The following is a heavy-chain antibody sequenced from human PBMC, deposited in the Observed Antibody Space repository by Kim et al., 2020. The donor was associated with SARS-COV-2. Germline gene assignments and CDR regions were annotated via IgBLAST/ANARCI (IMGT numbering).Heavy chain of an antibody. CDR1: GGTFSSYA. Sequence: SVKVSCKASGGTFSSYAISWVRQAPGQGLEWMGGIIPIFGTANYAQKFQGRVTITADESTSTAYMELSSLRSEDTAVYYCARDLGGEGGAAGFWGQGTLVTVSS. CDR2: IIPIFGTA. CDR3: ARDLGGEGGAAGF. V-gene: IGHV1-69*13. D-gene: IGHD6-13*01. J-gene: IGHJ4*02.